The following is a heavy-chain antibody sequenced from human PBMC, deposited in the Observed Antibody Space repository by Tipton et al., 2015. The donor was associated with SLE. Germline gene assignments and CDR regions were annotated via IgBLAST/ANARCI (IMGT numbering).Heavy chain of an antibody. CDR3: ARLGSLGDYPPRAFDI. J-gene: IGHJ3*02. CDR1: GLTFSSYS. Sequence: SLRLSCAASGLTFSSYSMNWVRQAPGKGLEWGSSISSSSSYIYYADSVKGRFTISRDNAKNSLYLQMNSLRAEDTAVYYCARLGSLGDYPPRAFDIWGQGTMVTVSS. CDR2: ISSSSSYI. D-gene: IGHD2-21*01. V-gene: IGHV3-21*01.